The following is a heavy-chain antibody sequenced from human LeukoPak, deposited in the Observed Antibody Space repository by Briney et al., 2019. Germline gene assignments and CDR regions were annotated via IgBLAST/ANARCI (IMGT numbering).Heavy chain of an antibody. V-gene: IGHV3-64*01. CDR3: ARGRSGWAYDSSPLDV. CDR1: GFTFSSYA. Sequence: GGSLRLSCAASGFTFSSYAMHWVRQAPGKGLEYVSAISSNGGSTYYANSVKGRFTISRDNSKNTLYLQMGSLRAEGMAVYYCARGRSGWAYDSSPLDVWGQGTTVTVSS. CDR2: ISSNGGST. D-gene: IGHD3-22*01. J-gene: IGHJ6*02.